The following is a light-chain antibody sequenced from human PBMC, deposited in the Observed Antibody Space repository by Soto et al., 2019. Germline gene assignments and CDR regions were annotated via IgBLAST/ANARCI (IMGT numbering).Light chain of an antibody. Sequence: IQITHSPSTLPASVGYRFTISCRSSQGISSYLAWYQQKPGKAPKLLIYAASTLQSGVPSRFSGSGSGTDFTLTISCLQSEDFATYYCQQYYSYPPITFGQGTRLEIK. J-gene: IGKJ5*01. CDR1: QGISSY. V-gene: IGKV1-8*01. CDR2: AAS. CDR3: QQYYSYPPIT.